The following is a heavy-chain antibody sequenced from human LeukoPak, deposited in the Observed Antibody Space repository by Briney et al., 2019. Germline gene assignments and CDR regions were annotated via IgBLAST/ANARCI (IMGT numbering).Heavy chain of an antibody. CDR1: GFTFSSYA. CDR3: AKQRSEVVPAALNY. CDR2: ISGTGIST. D-gene: IGHD2-2*01. J-gene: IGHJ4*02. V-gene: IGHV3-23*01. Sequence: GGSLRLSCAASGFTFSSYAMTWVRQAPGKGLEWVSGISGTGISTYYADSVKGRFTISRDTSKNTLYLQMNSLRAEDTAIYYCAKQRSEVVPAALNYWGQGTLVTVPS.